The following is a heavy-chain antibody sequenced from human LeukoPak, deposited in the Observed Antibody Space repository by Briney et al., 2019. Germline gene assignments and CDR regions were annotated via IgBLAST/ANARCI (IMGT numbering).Heavy chain of an antibody. CDR3: AKARYSSSWAFDY. CDR1: GFTFSSYA. CDR2: ISGSGGST. D-gene: IGHD6-13*01. Sequence: WGSLRLSCAASGFTFSSYAMSWVRQAPGKGLEWVSAISGSGGSTYYADSVKGRFTISRDNSKNTLYLQMNSLRAEDTAVYYCAKARYSSSWAFDYWGQGTLVTVSS. J-gene: IGHJ4*02. V-gene: IGHV3-23*01.